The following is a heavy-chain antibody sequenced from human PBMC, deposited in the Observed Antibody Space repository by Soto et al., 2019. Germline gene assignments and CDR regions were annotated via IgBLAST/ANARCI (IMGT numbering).Heavy chain of an antibody. J-gene: IGHJ6*02. D-gene: IGHD3-10*01. Sequence: RGESLKISCNGSGYSFTIYWIGLVRQMPGKGLEWMGIIYPGDSDTRYRPSFQGQVTISADKSISTAYLQWSSLKASDTAMYYCARPGRLGSGRYYYYGMDVWGQGTTVTVSS. CDR3: ARPGRLGSGRYYYYGMDV. CDR2: IYPGDSDT. CDR1: GYSFTIYW. V-gene: IGHV5-51*01.